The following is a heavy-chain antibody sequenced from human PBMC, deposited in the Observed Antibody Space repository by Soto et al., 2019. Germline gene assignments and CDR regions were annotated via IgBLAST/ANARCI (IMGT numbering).Heavy chain of an antibody. Sequence: GGALRLSCAASGFTFSSYAMSWVRQAPGKGLEWVSAISGSGGSTYYADSVKGRFTISRDNSKNTLYLQMNSLRAEDTAVYYCAKSAPHFGVVIWYLDYWGQGTLVTVSS. CDR2: ISGSGGST. CDR3: AKSAPHFGVVIWYLDY. J-gene: IGHJ4*02. V-gene: IGHV3-23*01. CDR1: GFTFSSYA. D-gene: IGHD3-3*01.